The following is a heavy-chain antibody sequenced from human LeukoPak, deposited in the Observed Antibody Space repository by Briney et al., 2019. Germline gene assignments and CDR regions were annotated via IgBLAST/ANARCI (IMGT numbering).Heavy chain of an antibody. CDR1: GFTFDDYA. J-gene: IGHJ4*02. CDR2: ISWNSGSI. D-gene: IGHD3-10*01. CDR3: ARDRDGSGSYEGY. V-gene: IGHV3-9*01. Sequence: PGGSLRLSCAASGFTFDDYAMHWVRQAPGKGLEWVSGISWNSGSIGYADSVKGRFTISRDNAKNSLYLQMNSLRSDDTAVYYCARDRDGSGSYEGYWGQGTLVTVSS.